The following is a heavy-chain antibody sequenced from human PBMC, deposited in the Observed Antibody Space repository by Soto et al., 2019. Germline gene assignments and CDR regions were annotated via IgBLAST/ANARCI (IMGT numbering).Heavy chain of an antibody. CDR3: AKDLFPTSGQRFFFES. Sequence: PGGSPRLSCAASRFTFCTYAITGFRQAPGRGLEWVSTILHDETPFYTDSVKGRFTISRDNVRGTLYLQMNGLRVEDAALYFCAKDLFPTSGQRFFFESWGQGSLVTVSS. V-gene: IGHV3-23*01. CDR2: ILHDETP. J-gene: IGHJ4*02. D-gene: IGHD2-21*01. CDR1: RFTFCTYA.